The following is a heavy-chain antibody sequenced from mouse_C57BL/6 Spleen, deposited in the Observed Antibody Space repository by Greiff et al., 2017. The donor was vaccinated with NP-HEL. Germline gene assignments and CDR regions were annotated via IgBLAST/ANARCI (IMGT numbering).Heavy chain of an antibody. CDR1: GFTFSDYG. D-gene: IGHD2-4*01. J-gene: IGHJ2*01. CDR3: ARGYDYDEYYVDY. Sequence: EVMLVESGGGLVKPGGSLKLSCAASGFTFSDYGMHWVRQAPEKGLEWVAYISSGSSTIYYADTVKGRFTISRDNAKNTLVLQMTSLRSEDTAMYYLARGYDYDEYYVDYWGQGTTLTVSS. V-gene: IGHV5-17*01. CDR2: ISSGSSTI.